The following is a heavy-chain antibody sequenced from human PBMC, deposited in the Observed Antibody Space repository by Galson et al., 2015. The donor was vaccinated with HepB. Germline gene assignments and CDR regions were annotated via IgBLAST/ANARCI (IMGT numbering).Heavy chain of an antibody. CDR3: ASVSCSGGSCHGGLDP. Sequence: SLRLSCAASGFTFSNYSMNWVRQAPGKGLEWVSSISSGSTYIYYADSVKGRFTISRDNAKNSLYLQMNSLRAEDTAVYYCASVSCSGGSCHGGLDPWGQGTLVTVSS. D-gene: IGHD2-15*01. J-gene: IGHJ5*02. V-gene: IGHV3-21*01. CDR1: GFTFSNYS. CDR2: ISSGSTYI.